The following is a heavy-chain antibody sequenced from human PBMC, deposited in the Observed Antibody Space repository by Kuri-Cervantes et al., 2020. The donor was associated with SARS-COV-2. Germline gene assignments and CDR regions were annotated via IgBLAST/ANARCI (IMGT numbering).Heavy chain of an antibody. D-gene: IGHD3-10*01. CDR2: INHSGST. V-gene: IGHV4-34*01. CDR3: ARYLYGSGSYYNSYYFDY. Sequence: SETLSLTCAVYGGSFSGYYWSWIRQPPGKGLEWIGEINHSGSTNYNPSLKSRVTISVDTYKNQFSLKLSSVTAADTAVYYCARYLYGSGSYYNSYYFDYWGQGTLVTVSS. CDR1: GGSFSGYY. J-gene: IGHJ4*02.